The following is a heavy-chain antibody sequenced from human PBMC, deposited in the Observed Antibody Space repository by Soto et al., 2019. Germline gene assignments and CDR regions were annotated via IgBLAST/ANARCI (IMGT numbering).Heavy chain of an antibody. V-gene: IGHV4-59*08. Sequence: SETLSLTCTVSGGSISSYYWSWIRQPPGKGLEWIGYIYYSGSTNYNPSLKSRVTISVDTFKNQFSLLLSSVTAADTAVYYCARQRDYGDYGAAFDIWGQGTMVTVSS. CDR2: IYYSGST. J-gene: IGHJ3*02. D-gene: IGHD4-17*01. CDR3: ARQRDYGDYGAAFDI. CDR1: GGSISSYY.